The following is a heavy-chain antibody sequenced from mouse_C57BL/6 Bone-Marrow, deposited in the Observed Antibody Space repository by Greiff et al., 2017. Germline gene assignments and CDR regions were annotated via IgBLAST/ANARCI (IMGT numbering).Heavy chain of an antibody. D-gene: IGHD1-1*01. Sequence: EVNVVESGGGLVKPGGSLKLSCAASGFTFSSYTMSWVRQTPEKRLEWVATISGGGGNTYYPDSVKGRFTISRDNAKNTLYLQMSSLRSEDTALYYCARHSITTVEGDYWGQGTTLTVSS. CDR1: GFTFSSYT. J-gene: IGHJ2*01. V-gene: IGHV5-9*01. CDR2: ISGGGGNT. CDR3: ARHSITTVEGDY.